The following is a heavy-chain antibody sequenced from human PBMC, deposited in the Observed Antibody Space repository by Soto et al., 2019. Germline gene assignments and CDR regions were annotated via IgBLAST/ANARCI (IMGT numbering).Heavy chain of an antibody. J-gene: IGHJ4*02. CDR1: VFTFTSYA. D-gene: IGHD2-2*01. V-gene: IGHV1-3*01. Sequence: QVQLVQSGAEVKKPGTSVRVSCKASVFTFTSYAIHWVRQAPGQRLEWMGWINAGNGNTEYSQNIQGRVTISRDTSANTDYLDLSSLKSGDTAVYYCARGSEPAYSTWYVNGDYWGQGTLVTVSS. CDR3: ARGSEPAYSTWYVNGDY. CDR2: INAGNGNT.